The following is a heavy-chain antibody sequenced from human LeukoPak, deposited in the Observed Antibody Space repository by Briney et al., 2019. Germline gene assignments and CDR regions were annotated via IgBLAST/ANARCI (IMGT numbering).Heavy chain of an antibody. Sequence: PGRSLRLSCAASGFTFSSYGMHWVRQAPGKGLEGVAVISYDGSNKYYADSVKGRFTISRDNSKNTLYLQMNSLRAEDTAVYYCAKGARVGYDILTGLFDPWGQGTLVTASS. CDR3: AKGARVGYDILTGLFDP. V-gene: IGHV3-30*18. D-gene: IGHD3-9*01. CDR2: ISYDGSNK. J-gene: IGHJ5*02. CDR1: GFTFSSYG.